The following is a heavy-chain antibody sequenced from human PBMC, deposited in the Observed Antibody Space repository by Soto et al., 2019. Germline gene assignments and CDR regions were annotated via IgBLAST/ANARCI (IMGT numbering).Heavy chain of an antibody. D-gene: IGHD6-19*01. J-gene: IGHJ6*02. CDR3: AKDSSGWYPLYYYYGMDV. Sequence: PGGSLRLSCVASGFTFSTNGMHWVRQAPGKGLEWVAMISYDGSSTYYADSVKGRFTISRDNSKNTLYLQMNSLRAEDTAVYYCAKDSSGWYPLYYYYGMDVWGQGTTVTVSS. CDR2: ISYDGSST. CDR1: GFTFSTNG. V-gene: IGHV3-30*18.